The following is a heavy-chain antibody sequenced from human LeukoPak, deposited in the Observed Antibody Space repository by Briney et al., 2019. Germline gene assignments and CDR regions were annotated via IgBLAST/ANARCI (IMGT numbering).Heavy chain of an antibody. CDR1: GYSISSGYY. CDR3: ARAYSGSYPYYFDY. CDR2: IYHGGST. D-gene: IGHD1-26*01. V-gene: IGHV4-38-2*01. Sequence: PSETLSPTCAVSGYSISSGYYWGWIRQPPGKGLEWIGSIYHGGSTYYNPSLKSRVTISVDTSKNQFSLKLSSVTAADTAVYYCARAYSGSYPYYFDYWGQGTLVTVSS. J-gene: IGHJ4*02.